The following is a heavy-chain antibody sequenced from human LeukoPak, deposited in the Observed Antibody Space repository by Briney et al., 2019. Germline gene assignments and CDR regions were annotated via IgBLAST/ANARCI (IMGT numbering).Heavy chain of an antibody. CDR3: ARISLAGGMDV. CDR1: GFTSTDYW. CDR2: INKDESEK. D-gene: IGHD3-10*01. V-gene: IGHV3-7*01. Sequence: GGSLRLSYAASGFTSTDYWVTWVRQAPGKGLEWVANINKDESEKLYVDSVRGRFTISRDNVRNSVWLQMNSLRAEDTAVYYCARISLAGGMDVWGQGTTVTVSS. J-gene: IGHJ6*02.